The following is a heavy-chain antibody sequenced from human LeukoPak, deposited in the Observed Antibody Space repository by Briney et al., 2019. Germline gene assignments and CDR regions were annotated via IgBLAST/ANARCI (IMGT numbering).Heavy chain of an antibody. CDR2: INHSGST. CDR1: GGSFSGYY. J-gene: IGHJ3*02. V-gene: IGHV4-34*01. CDR3: ARGLVGATYDAFDI. Sequence: SETLSLTCAVYGGSFSGYYWSWIRQPPGKGLEWIGEINHSGSTNYNPSLKSRVTISVDTSKNQFSLKLSSVTAADTAVHYCARGLVGATYDAFDIWGQGTMVTVSS. D-gene: IGHD1-26*01.